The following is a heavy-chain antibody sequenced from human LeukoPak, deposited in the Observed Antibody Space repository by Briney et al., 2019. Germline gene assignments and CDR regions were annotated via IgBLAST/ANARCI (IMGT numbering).Heavy chain of an antibody. CDR2: ISSSSSYI. CDR3: ASRDYDFWSGYYNMDGY. Sequence: GWSLRLSCAASGFTFSSYSINWVRQAPGKGLERVSSISSSSSYIYYADSVKGRFTISRDNAKNSLYLQMNSLRAEDTAVYYCASRDYDFWSGYYNMDGYWGQGTLVTVSS. J-gene: IGHJ4*02. D-gene: IGHD3-3*01. V-gene: IGHV3-21*01. CDR1: GFTFSSYS.